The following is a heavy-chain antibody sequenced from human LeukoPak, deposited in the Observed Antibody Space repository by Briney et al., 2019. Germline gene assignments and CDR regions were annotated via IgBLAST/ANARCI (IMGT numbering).Heavy chain of an antibody. CDR1: GFTFSDYY. Sequence: PGGSLRLSCAASGFTFSDYYMSWIRQAPGKGLEWVSYISSSGSTIYYADSVKGRFTISRDNAKNSLYLQMNSLRAEDTAVYYCARGQGATVPQVGKNWFDPWGQGTRVTVSS. V-gene: IGHV3-11*04. CDR2: ISSSGSTI. J-gene: IGHJ5*02. D-gene: IGHD1-26*01. CDR3: ARGQGATVPQVGKNWFDP.